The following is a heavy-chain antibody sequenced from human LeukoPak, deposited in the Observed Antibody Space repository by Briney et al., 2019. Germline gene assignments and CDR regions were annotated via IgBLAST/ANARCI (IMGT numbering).Heavy chain of an antibody. Sequence: ASVKVSCKASGYTLTDYYMHWVRQAPGQGLEWMGRINPNSGGTNYAQKFQGRVTMTRDTSISTVYMELSRLRSDDTAVYYCARVGYYECSGYYEYWGQGTLVTVSS. D-gene: IGHD3-22*01. J-gene: IGHJ4*02. CDR3: ARVGYYECSGYYEY. CDR2: INPNSGGT. CDR1: GYTLTDYY. V-gene: IGHV1-2*06.